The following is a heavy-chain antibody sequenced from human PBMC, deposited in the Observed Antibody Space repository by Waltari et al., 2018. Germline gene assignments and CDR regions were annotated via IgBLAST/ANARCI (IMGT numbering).Heavy chain of an antibody. CDR2: ISSSSSAI. CDR1: GFIFSSYS. V-gene: IGHV3-48*04. J-gene: IGHJ3*02. Sequence: GGGLEQPGGSLRLSCAASGFIFSSYSINWVRQAPGKGLEWVSYISSSSSAIYYADSVKGRFTISRDNAKNSLYLQMNSLRAEDTAVYYCTRSLTSGRGAFDIWGQGTKVTVSS. CDR3: TRSLTSGRGAFDI. D-gene: IGHD2-15*01.